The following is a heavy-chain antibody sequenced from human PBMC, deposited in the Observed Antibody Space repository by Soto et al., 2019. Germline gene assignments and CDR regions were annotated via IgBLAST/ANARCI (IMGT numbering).Heavy chain of an antibody. CDR2: ISYDGSNK. D-gene: IGHD3-10*01. J-gene: IGHJ6*02. Sequence: LRLSCAASGFTFSSYGMHWVRQAPGKGLEWVAVISYDGSNKYYADSVKGRFTISRDNSKNTLYLQMNSLRAEDTAVYYCAKDRAYYYGSGSYYINYYYYGMDVWGQGTTVTVYS. CDR1: GFTFSSYG. V-gene: IGHV3-30*18. CDR3: AKDRAYYYGSGSYYINYYYYGMDV.